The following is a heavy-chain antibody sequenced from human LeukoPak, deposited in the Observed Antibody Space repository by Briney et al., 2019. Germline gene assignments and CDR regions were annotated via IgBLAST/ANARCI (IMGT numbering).Heavy chain of an antibody. CDR3: ARHEYSSSWYFSDY. V-gene: IGHV4-59*08. Sequence: SETLSLTCTVSGGSISSYYWSWIRQPPGKGLEWIGYIYYSGSTNYNPSLESRVTISVDTSKNQFSLKLSSVAAADTAVYYCARHEYSSSWYFSDYWGQGTLVTVSS. CDR1: GGSISSYY. D-gene: IGHD6-13*01. CDR2: IYYSGST. J-gene: IGHJ4*02.